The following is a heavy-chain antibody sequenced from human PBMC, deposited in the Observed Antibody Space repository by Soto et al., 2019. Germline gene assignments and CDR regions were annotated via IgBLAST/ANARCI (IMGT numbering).Heavy chain of an antibody. CDR3: ARHLDGDYGYYYYYMDV. Sequence: SETLSLTCTVSGGSLSRYYWSWIRQPPGKGLEWIGYIYYSGSTNYNPSLKSRVTISVDTSKNQFSLKLSSVTAADTAVYYCARHLDGDYGYYYYYMDVWGKGTTVTVSS. V-gene: IGHV4-59*08. J-gene: IGHJ6*03. CDR2: IYYSGST. D-gene: IGHD4-17*01. CDR1: GGSLSRYY.